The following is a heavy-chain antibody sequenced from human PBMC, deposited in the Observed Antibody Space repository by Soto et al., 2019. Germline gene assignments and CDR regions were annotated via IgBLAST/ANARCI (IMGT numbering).Heavy chain of an antibody. V-gene: IGHV3-30-3*01. D-gene: IGHD6-19*01. CDR2: ISYDGSNK. CDR3: ARHVNSSGWYRRGNYYYGMDV. Sequence: GGSLRLSCAASGFTFSSYAMHWVRQAPGKGLEWVAVISYDGSNKYYADSVKGRFTISRDNSKNTLYLQMNSLRAEDTAVYYCARHVNSSGWYRRGNYYYGMDVWGQGTTVTVSS. CDR1: GFTFSSYA. J-gene: IGHJ6*02.